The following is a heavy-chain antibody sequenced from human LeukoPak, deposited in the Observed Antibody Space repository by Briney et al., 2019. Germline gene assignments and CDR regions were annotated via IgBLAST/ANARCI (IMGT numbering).Heavy chain of an antibody. CDR2: VYFSAST. CDR1: GGSISSSSYY. V-gene: IGHV4-39*01. D-gene: IGHD1-26*01. Sequence: SETLSLTCTVSGGSISSSSYYWGWIRQSPGKGLEWIGSVYFSASTYYNPSLKSRVTISVDTSKNQFSLKLSSMTAADTAVYYCASSIVGVSGFDCWGQGTLVTVSS. J-gene: IGHJ4*02. CDR3: ASSIVGVSGFDC.